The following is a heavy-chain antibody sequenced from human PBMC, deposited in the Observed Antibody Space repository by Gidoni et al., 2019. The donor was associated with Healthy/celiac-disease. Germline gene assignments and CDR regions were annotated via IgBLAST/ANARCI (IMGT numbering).Heavy chain of an antibody. D-gene: IGHD3-22*01. CDR3: ARIRSYYYDSSGPKWFDY. Sequence: QVTLKASGPVLVKPTETLTLTCTVSGFSLSTARMGVSWIRQPPGKALEWLAHIFSNDEKSYSTSLKSRLTISKDTSKSQVVLTMTNMDPVDTATYYCARIRSYYYDSSGPKWFDYWGQGTLVTVSS. J-gene: IGHJ4*02. V-gene: IGHV2-26*01. CDR1: GFSLSTARMG. CDR2: IFSNDEK.